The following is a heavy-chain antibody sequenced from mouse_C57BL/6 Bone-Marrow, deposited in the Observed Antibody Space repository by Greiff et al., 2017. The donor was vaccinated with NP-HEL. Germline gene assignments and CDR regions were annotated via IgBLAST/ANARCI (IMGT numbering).Heavy chain of an antibody. D-gene: IGHD2-3*01. CDR3: ARQRSYDGYFYAMDY. CDR1: GFTFSDYY. V-gene: IGHV5-12*01. J-gene: IGHJ4*01. CDR2: ISNGGGST. Sequence: DVKLVESGGGLVQPGGSLKLSCAASGFTFSDYYMYWVRQTPEKRLEWVAYISNGGGSTYYPDTVKGRFTISRDNAKNTLYLQMSRLKSEDTAMYYCARQRSYDGYFYAMDYWGQGTSVTVSS.